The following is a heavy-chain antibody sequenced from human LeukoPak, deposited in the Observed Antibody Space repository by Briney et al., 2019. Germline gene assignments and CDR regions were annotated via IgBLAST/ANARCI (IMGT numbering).Heavy chain of an antibody. J-gene: IGHJ6*02. Sequence: PGGSLRLSCAASGFTFSNYAMSWVRQASGQGLEWVSTISGGGITTFSADSVKGRFTISRDNSKNTLYLQMNSLRAEDTAVYYCAKDLWFGDFKGAYYYYGMDVWGQGTTVTVSS. V-gene: IGHV3-23*01. CDR1: GFTFSNYA. D-gene: IGHD3-10*01. CDR3: AKDLWFGDFKGAYYYYGMDV. CDR2: ISGGGITT.